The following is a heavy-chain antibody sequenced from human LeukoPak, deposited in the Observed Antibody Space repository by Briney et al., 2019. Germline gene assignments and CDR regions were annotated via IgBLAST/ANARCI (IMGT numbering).Heavy chain of an antibody. Sequence: ASVKVSCKASGYTFTGYYMHWVRQAPGQGLEWMGRINLNSGGTNYAKKFPGRVTMTRATSISTDYMELRRLRSDDTAVYYCAREDTRVRGVIITANGDFDYWGQGTLVTVSS. CDR1: GYTFTGYY. J-gene: IGHJ4*02. V-gene: IGHV1-2*06. CDR2: INLNSGGT. D-gene: IGHD3-10*01. CDR3: AREDTRVRGVIITANGDFDY.